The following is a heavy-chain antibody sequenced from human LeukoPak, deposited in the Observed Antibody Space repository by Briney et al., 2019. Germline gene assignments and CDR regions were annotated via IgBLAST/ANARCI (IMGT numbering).Heavy chain of an antibody. Sequence: ASVKVSCKASGYTFTSYDINWVRQAPGQGLEWMGWISAYNGNTNYAQKLQGRVTMTTDTSTSTAYMELRSLRSDDTAVYYCARAFSNGDYYYMDVWGKGTTVTVSS. D-gene: IGHD4-17*01. CDR1: GYTFTSYD. CDR3: ARAFSNGDYYYMDV. V-gene: IGHV1-18*01. CDR2: ISAYNGNT. J-gene: IGHJ6*03.